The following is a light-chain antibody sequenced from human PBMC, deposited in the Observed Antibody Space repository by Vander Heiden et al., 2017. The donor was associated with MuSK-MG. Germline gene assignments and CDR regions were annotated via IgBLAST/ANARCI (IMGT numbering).Light chain of an antibody. CDR2: GAS. CDR3: QQYKDWALT. Sequence: EIVMTQSPATLSVSPGERATLSCRASQSVGSNLAWYQQKPGQAPRLLIYGASTRATVIPDRFSGSGSGTEFTLTISILQSEDFAVYYCQQYKDWALTFGGGTKVKIK. V-gene: IGKV3-15*01. CDR1: QSVGSN. J-gene: IGKJ4*01.